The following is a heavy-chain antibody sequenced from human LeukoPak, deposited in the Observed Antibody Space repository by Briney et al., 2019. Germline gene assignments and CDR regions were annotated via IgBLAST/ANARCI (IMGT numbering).Heavy chain of an antibody. J-gene: IGHJ5*02. CDR2: ISTTSTII. V-gene: IGHV3-48*04. D-gene: IGHD3-3*01. CDR1: GFTFSAYS. Sequence: PGGSLRLSCAASGFTFSAYSMNWVRQAPGKGLEWVSYISTTSTIIYYADSVKGRFIISRDNAKNSLYLQMNSLRAEDTAVYYCAREAYITLGGGYYTSGWFDPWGQGTLVTVSS. CDR3: AREAYITLGGGYYTSGWFDP.